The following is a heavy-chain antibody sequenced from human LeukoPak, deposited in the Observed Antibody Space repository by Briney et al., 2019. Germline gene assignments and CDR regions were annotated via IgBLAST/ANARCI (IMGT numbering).Heavy chain of an antibody. D-gene: IGHD7-27*01. CDR3: ARDRLGIDY. Sequence: SETLSLTCTVSGGSVSSGSYYWSWIRQPPGKGLEWIGYIYYSGSTNYNPSLKSRVTISVDTSKNQFSLKLSSVPAADTAVYYCARDRLGIDYWGQGTLVTVSS. CDR2: IYYSGST. CDR1: GGSVSSGSYY. V-gene: IGHV4-61*01. J-gene: IGHJ4*02.